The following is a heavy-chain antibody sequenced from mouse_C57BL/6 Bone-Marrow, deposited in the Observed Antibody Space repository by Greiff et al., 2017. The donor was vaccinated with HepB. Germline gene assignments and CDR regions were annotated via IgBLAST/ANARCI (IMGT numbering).Heavy chain of an antibody. D-gene: IGHD1-1*02. V-gene: IGHV1-15*01. CDR3: TRDGSFYAMDY. J-gene: IGHJ4*01. CDR1: GYTFTDYE. Sequence: QVQLQQSGAELVRPGASVTLSCKASGYTFTDYEMHWVKQTPVHDLEWIGAIDPETGGTAYNQKFKGKAILTADKSSSTAYMELRSLTSEDSAVYYCTRDGSFYAMDYWGQGTSVTVSS. CDR2: IDPETGGT.